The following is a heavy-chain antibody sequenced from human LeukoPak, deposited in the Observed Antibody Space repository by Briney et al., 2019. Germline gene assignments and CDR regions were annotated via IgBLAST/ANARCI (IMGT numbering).Heavy chain of an antibody. V-gene: IGHV3-21*01. J-gene: IGHJ4*02. CDR1: GFTFSSYS. D-gene: IGHD3-3*01. CDR3: ARDRDDFWSGYYYYFDY. Sequence: PGGSLRLSCEASGFTFSSYSMNWVRQAPGKGLEWVSSISSSSSYIYYADSVKGRFTISRDNAKNSLYLQMNSLRAEDTAVYYCARDRDDFWSGYYYYFDYWGQGTLVTVSS. CDR2: ISSSSSYI.